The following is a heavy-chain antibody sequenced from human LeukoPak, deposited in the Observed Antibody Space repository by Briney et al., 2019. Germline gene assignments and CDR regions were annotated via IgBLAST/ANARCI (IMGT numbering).Heavy chain of an antibody. V-gene: IGHV3-30-3*01. CDR2: ISYDGSNK. Sequence: GGSLRLSCAASGFTFSSYAMHWVRQAPGKGLEWVAVISYDGSNKYYADSVKGRFTISRDNSKNTLYLQMNSLRAEDTAVYYCAREPVGAYYFDYWGQGTLVTVSS. CDR3: AREPVGAYYFDY. CDR1: GFTFSSYA. J-gene: IGHJ4*02. D-gene: IGHD1-26*01.